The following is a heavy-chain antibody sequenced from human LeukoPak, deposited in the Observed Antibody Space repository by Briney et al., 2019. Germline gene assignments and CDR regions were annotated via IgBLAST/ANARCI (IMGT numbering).Heavy chain of an antibody. CDR2: ISSSSSYI. Sequence: GGSLRLSCAASGFTFSSYSMNWVRQAPGKGLEWVSSISSSSSYIYYADSVKGRFTISGDNAKNSLYLQMNSLRAEDTAVYYCARSPYYYDSSGYSYYFDYWGQGTLVTVSS. V-gene: IGHV3-21*01. D-gene: IGHD3-22*01. CDR1: GFTFSSYS. CDR3: ARSPYYYDSSGYSYYFDY. J-gene: IGHJ4*02.